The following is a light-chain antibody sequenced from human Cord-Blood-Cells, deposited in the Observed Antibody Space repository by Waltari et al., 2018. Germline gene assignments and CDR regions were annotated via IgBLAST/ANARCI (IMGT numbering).Light chain of an antibody. CDR3: QQYNSYSYT. CDR1: QSISSW. V-gene: IGKV1-5*03. CDR2: KAS. Sequence: DIQMTQPPSTLSASVGDRATITCRASQSISSWLAWYQQKPGKAPKLLIYKASSLESGVPSRFSGSGSGTEFTLTISSLQPDDFATYYCQQYNSYSYTFGQGTKLEIK. J-gene: IGKJ2*01.